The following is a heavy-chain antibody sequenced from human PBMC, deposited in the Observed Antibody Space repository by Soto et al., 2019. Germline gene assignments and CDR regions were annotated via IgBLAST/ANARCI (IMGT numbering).Heavy chain of an antibody. Sequence: ASVKVSCKTSGYRFSSYAISWVRQAPGQGLEWVGWISAYNGHTGSSQKFQGRVTMTTDTSTSTAYMDLRNVSSDDTAMYYCARELCVSGFDLRGHVPPVPVSS. V-gene: IGHV1-18*01. CDR2: ISAYNGHT. CDR3: ARELCVSGFDL. J-gene: IGHJ4*01. D-gene: IGHD2-8*02. CDR1: GYRFSSYA.